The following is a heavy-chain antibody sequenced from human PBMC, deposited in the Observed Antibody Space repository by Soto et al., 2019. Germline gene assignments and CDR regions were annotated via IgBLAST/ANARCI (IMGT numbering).Heavy chain of an antibody. D-gene: IGHD6-19*01. CDR1: GDSVSSAGFY. J-gene: IGHJ5*02. Sequence: SETLSLTCTVSGDSVSSAGFYWIWIRQAPGKGLEWIGFIYFSGSTDYNPSLKSRVTMSLDTSKNQFSLKLRSVTPADTAVYSCARVNSGRNWFDPWGQGTLVTVSS. CDR3: ARVNSGRNWFDP. CDR2: IYFSGST. V-gene: IGHV4-61*08.